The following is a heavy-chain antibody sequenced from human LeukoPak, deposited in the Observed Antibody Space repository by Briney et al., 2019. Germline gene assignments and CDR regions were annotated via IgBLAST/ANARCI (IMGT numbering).Heavy chain of an antibody. CDR1: GGSISSSSYY. D-gene: IGHD1-26*01. V-gene: IGHV4-39*01. CDR2: IYYSGST. J-gene: IGHJ3*02. CDR3: ARQGWELLRSAFGI. Sequence: SETLSLTCTVSGGSISSSSYYWGWIRQPPGKGLEWIGSIYYSGSTYYNPSLKSRVTISVDTSKNQFSLKLSSVTAADTAVYYCARQGWELLRSAFGIWGQGTMVTVSS.